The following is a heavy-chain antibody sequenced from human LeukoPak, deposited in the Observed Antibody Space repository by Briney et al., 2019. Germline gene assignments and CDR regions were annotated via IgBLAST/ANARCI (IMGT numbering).Heavy chain of an antibody. CDR3: AGGNFYDSRGHPYHFHY. CDR2: IYYTENT. Sequence: SETLSLTCTVPGGSISSYYWSWIRQPPGKGLEWIGYIYYTENTNYNPSLKSRVTISVDTSKNQFSLNLTSVTAADTAVYYCAGGNFYDSRGHPYHFHYWGQGTLVTVPS. V-gene: IGHV4-59*01. CDR1: GGSISSYY. D-gene: IGHD3-22*01. J-gene: IGHJ4*02.